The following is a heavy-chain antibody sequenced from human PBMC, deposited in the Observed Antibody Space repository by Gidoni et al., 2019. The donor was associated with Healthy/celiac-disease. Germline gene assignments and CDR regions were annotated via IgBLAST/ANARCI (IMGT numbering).Heavy chain of an antibody. Sequence: EVQLVESGGGLVQPGGSLRLSCAASGFTFSSYWMSWVRQAPGKGLEWVANIKQDGSEKYYGDSVKGRFTISRDNAKNSLYLQMNSLRAEDTAVYYCARGADNYDFWSGYYTVFDYWGQGTLVTVSS. D-gene: IGHD3-3*01. CDR2: IKQDGSEK. CDR1: GFTFSSYW. V-gene: IGHV3-7*03. CDR3: ARGADNYDFWSGYYTVFDY. J-gene: IGHJ4*02.